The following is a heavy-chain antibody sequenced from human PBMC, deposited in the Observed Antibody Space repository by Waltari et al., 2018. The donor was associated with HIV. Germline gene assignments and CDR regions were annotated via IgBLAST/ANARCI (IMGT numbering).Heavy chain of an antibody. D-gene: IGHD4-17*01. Sequence: QVQLQESGPGLVQPSGTLSLTCDVSGGSVSRDHWWSWVRQPPGEGLEWIGEISQSGITNYSPSLKSRVTISIDKSRNQFSLKLNSVTAADTAVYYCAREATSVTTSGGLDIWGQGTVVTVSS. CDR3: AREATSVTTSGGLDI. J-gene: IGHJ3*02. CDR1: GGSVSRDHW. CDR2: ISQSGIT. V-gene: IGHV4-4*02.